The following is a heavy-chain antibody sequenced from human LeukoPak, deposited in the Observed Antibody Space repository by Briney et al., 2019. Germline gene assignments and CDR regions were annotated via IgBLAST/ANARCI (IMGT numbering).Heavy chain of an antibody. CDR1: GYTFTSYG. Sequence: GASVKVSCKASGYTFTSYGISWVRQAPGQGLEWMGWINTYKGNTQYAQRLQGRVTMTTDTSTNTAYMELGSLRSDDTAVYYCARHIAGTVTSGFDIWGQGTKVTVSS. V-gene: IGHV1-18*01. CDR3: ARHIAGTVTSGFDI. D-gene: IGHD4-17*01. J-gene: IGHJ3*02. CDR2: INTYKGNT.